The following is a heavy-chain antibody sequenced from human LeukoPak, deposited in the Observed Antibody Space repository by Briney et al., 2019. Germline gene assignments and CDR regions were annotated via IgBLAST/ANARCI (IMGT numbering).Heavy chain of an antibody. CDR2: ISWNSGRI. CDR1: GFTFDDYA. J-gene: IGHJ3*02. V-gene: IGHV3-9*01. CDR3: ARGGYYYGSGSLLFDI. Sequence: PRRSLRLSCAASGFTFDDYAMHWVRQAPGKGLERVSGISWNSGRIDYADSVKGRFTISRDNAKNTLYLQMNSLRAEDTAVYYCARGGYYYGSGSLLFDIWGQGTMVTVSS. D-gene: IGHD3-10*01.